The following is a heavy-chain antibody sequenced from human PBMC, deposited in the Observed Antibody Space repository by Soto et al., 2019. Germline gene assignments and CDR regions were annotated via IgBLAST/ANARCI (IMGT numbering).Heavy chain of an antibody. CDR1: RFTFSSYG. CDR2: IWYDGSNK. D-gene: IGHD2-2*01. CDR3: ARSELVPDAMGGVDYYYYGMDV. V-gene: IGHV3-33*01. Sequence: QVQLVESGGGVVQPGRSLRLSCAASRFTFSSYGMHWVRQAPGKGLEWVAVIWYDGSNKYYADSVKGRFTISRDNSKNTLYLHMNSLRAEDTAVYYCARSELVPDAMGGVDYYYYGMDVWGQGTTVTVSS. J-gene: IGHJ6*02.